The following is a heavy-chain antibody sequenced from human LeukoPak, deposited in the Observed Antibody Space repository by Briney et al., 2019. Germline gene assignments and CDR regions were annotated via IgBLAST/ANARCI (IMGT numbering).Heavy chain of an antibody. CDR2: IYSGGST. CDR1: GFTVSSNY. D-gene: IGHD6-13*01. V-gene: IGHV3-53*01. Sequence: GGSLRLSCAASGFTVSSNYMSWVRQAPGKGLEWVSVIYSGGSTYYADSVKGRFTISRDNPKNTLYLQMNSLRAEDTAVYYCAGIAAAGTYFDYWGQGTLVTVSS. CDR3: AGIAAAGTYFDY. J-gene: IGHJ4*02.